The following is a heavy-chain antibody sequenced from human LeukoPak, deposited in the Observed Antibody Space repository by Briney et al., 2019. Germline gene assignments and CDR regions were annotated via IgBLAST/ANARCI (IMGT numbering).Heavy chain of an antibody. CDR1: GFTFSSYS. D-gene: IGHD6-19*01. Sequence: GGSLRLSCAASGFTFSSYSMNWVRQAPGKGLEWVSYISSGSSTIYYADSVKGRFTISRDNAKNSLYLQMNSLRAEDTAVYYCARWDSSGCDWGQGTLVTVSS. J-gene: IGHJ4*02. V-gene: IGHV3-48*01. CDR2: ISSGSSTI. CDR3: ARWDSSGCD.